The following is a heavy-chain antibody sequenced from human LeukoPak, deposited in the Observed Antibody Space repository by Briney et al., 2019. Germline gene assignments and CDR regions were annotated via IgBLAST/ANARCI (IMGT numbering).Heavy chain of an antibody. CDR1: GGSISISSYY. V-gene: IGHV4-39*01. CDR3: ARSAAGTFPFDY. J-gene: IGHJ4*02. Sequence: SETLSLTCTVCGGSISISSYYWGWIRQPPGKGLEWIGSIYYSGSTYYNPSLKSRVTISVDTSKNQFSLKLSSVTAADTAVYYCARSAAGTFPFDYWGQGTLVTVSS. D-gene: IGHD6-13*01. CDR2: IYYSGST.